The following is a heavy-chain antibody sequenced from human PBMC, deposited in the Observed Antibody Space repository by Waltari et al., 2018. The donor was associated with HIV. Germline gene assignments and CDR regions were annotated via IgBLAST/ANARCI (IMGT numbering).Heavy chain of an antibody. CDR3: ATGGGTTSIQLYDLDV. D-gene: IGHD1-26*01. CDR2: FDPEDDET. J-gene: IGHJ6*02. V-gene: IGHV1-24*01. CDR1: GYTLTELS. Sequence: QVQLIQSGAEVKKPGASGTVSSKVFGYTLTELSLHWVRQAPGKGLEWMGGFDPEDDETIYAQKFQGRVTMTEDTSTDSAYMELSSLTSEDTAVYYCATGGGTTSIQLYDLDVWGQGTTVTVSS.